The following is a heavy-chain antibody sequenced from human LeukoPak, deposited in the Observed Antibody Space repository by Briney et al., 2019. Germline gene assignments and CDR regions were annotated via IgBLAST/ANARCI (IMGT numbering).Heavy chain of an antibody. CDR2: ISSSSSII. J-gene: IGHJ4*02. D-gene: IGHD4-17*01. CDR3: ARAASAHDYGDYTPNTFDY. CDR1: GFTFNSYN. Sequence: GGSLRLSCGASGFTFNSYNMNWVRQAPGKGLEWVSYISSSSSIIYYTDSVKGRFTISRDNSKNTLYLQMNSLRAEDTAVYYCARAASAHDYGDYTPNTFDYWGQGTLVTVSS. V-gene: IGHV3-48*01.